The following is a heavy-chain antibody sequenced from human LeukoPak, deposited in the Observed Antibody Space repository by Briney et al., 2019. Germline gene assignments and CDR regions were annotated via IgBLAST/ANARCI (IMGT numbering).Heavy chain of an antibody. CDR1: GFTFSGYW. V-gene: IGHV3-74*01. Sequence: GSLRLSCAASGFTFSGYWMHWVRQAPGKGLEWVSRINIDGATTNYADSAKGRFTISRDNAKNTLHLQMNSLRADDTAVYYCVRGAVGTGVWFDPWGQGTLVTVSS. CDR3: VRGAVGTGVWFDP. D-gene: IGHD1-26*01. CDR2: INIDGATT. J-gene: IGHJ5*02.